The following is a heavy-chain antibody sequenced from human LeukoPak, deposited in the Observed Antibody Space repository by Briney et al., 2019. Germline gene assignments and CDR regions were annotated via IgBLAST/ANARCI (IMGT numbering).Heavy chain of an antibody. CDR2: IYYSGST. J-gene: IGHJ4*02. CDR3: ARVGGYSSSWFAHYY. D-gene: IGHD6-13*01. Sequence: PSQTLSLTCTVSGGSISSYYWSWIRQPPGKGLERIGYIYYSGSTNYNPSLKSRVTISVDTSKNQFSLKLSSVTAADTAVYYCARVGGYSSSWFAHYYWGQGTLVTVSS. V-gene: IGHV4-59*01. CDR1: GGSISSYY.